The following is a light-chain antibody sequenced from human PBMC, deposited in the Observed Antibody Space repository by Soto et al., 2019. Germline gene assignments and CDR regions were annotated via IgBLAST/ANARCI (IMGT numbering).Light chain of an antibody. J-gene: IGKJ4*01. V-gene: IGKV1-33*01. Sequence: DIQMTQSPSSLSASVGDRVTITCQASQDISNYLSWYQQKLGKAPKLLIYDASNLETGVPSRFSGSGSGTDFTFTISSLQPEDIATYYCQQYDNPNLTVTFGGGTKVEIK. CDR3: QQYDNPNLTVT. CDR1: QDISNY. CDR2: DAS.